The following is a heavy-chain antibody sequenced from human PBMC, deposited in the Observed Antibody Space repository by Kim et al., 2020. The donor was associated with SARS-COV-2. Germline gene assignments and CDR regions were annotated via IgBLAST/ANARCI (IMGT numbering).Heavy chain of an antibody. CDR1: GGSISSYY. V-gene: IGHV4-59*13. D-gene: IGHD2-2*01. CDR3: ARAVPAAPYYSYYGMDV. CDR2: IYYSGST. Sequence: SETLSLTCTVSGGSISSYYWSWIRQPPGKGLEWIGYIYYSGSTNYNPSLKSRVTISVDTSKNQFSLKLSSVTAADTAVYYCARAVPAAPYYSYYGMDVWGQGTTVTVSS. J-gene: IGHJ6*02.